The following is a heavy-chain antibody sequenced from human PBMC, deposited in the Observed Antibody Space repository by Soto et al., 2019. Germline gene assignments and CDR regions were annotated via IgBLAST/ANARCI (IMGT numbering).Heavy chain of an antibody. CDR1: GFTFDDYA. J-gene: IGHJ3*02. V-gene: IGHV3-9*01. D-gene: IGHD3-3*01. Sequence: PGGSLRLSCAASGFTFDDYAMHWVRQAPGKGLEWVSFFSWNIGSIGYADSVKGRFTISRDNAKNSLYLQMNSLRAEDTALYYCAKDKGITIFGVAHSGAAFDIWGQGTMVTVSS. CDR3: AKDKGITIFGVAHSGAAFDI. CDR2: FSWNIGSI.